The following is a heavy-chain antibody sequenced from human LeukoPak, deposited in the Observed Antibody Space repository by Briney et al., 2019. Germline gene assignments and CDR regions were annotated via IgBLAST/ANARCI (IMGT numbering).Heavy chain of an antibody. CDR3: ARRIAAESAFDI. Sequence: PGESSHISGKGSGSIFTSYWSGWVRQLPGKGLEWMGIIYPGDSDTRYSPSFQGQVTISADKSISTAYLQWSSLKASDTAMYYCARRIAAESAFDIWGEGTFVSASS. D-gene: IGHD6-13*01. CDR2: IYPGDSDT. CDR1: GSIFTSYW. J-gene: IGHJ3*02. V-gene: IGHV5-51*01.